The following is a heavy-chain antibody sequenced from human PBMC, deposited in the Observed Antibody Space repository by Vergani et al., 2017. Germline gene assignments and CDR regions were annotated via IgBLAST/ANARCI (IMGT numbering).Heavy chain of an antibody. D-gene: IGHD1-26*01. CDR3: ARGEIXGATWSYYYYGMDV. V-gene: IGHV4-61*02. Sequence: QVQLQESGPGLVKPSQTLSLTCTVSGGSISSGSYYWSWIRQPAGKGLEWIGRIYTSGSTNYNPSLKSRVTISVDTSKNQFSLKLSSVTAAYTAVYYCARGEIXGATWSYYYYGMDVWGQGTTVTVSS. CDR2: IYTSGST. J-gene: IGHJ6*02. CDR1: GGSISSGSYY.